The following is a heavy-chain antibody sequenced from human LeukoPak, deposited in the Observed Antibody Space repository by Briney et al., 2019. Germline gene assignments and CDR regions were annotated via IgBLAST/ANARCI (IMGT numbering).Heavy chain of an antibody. CDR3: ARAIPSYYGSGSYYL. D-gene: IGHD3-10*01. Sequence: GASVKVSCKTSGYTFTSYYMHWVRQAPGQGLEWVGIINPSSGNTRNAQQFQGRVTMTRDTSTSTVYMELSSLRSEDTAVYYCARAIPSYYGSGSYYLWGQGTLVTVSS. V-gene: IGHV1-46*01. J-gene: IGHJ4*02. CDR2: INPSSGNT. CDR1: GYTFTSYY.